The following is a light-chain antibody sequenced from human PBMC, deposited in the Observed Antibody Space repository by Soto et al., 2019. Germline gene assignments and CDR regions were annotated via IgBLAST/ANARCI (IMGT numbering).Light chain of an antibody. CDR1: QSVASRN. J-gene: IGKJ1*01. CDR3: QQYGSSRTWT. V-gene: IGKV3-20*01. CDR2: GAS. Sequence: ILLTQSPGTLSLSPGERATLSCRASQSVASRNLAWYQQKPGQAPRLLIYGASSRATGIPDRFSGSGSGTDFTLTISRLEPEDFAVYYCQQYGSSRTWTFGQGTKVDIK.